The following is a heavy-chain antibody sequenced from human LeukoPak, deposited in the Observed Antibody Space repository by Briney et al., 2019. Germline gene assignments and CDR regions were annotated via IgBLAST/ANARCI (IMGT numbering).Heavy chain of an antibody. Sequence: ASVKVSCKASGGTFSIYAISWVRQAPGQGLEWMGGIIPIFGTANYAQKFQGRVTITADESTSTAYMELSSLRSEDTAVYYCARSPIVLMTHYFDYWGQGTLVTVSS. CDR2: IIPIFGTA. CDR1: GGTFSIYA. CDR3: ARSPIVLMTHYFDY. D-gene: IGHD2-8*01. V-gene: IGHV1-69*13. J-gene: IGHJ4*02.